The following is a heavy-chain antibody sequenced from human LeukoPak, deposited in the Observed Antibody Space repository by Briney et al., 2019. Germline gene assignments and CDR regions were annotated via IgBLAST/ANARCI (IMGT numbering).Heavy chain of an antibody. J-gene: IGHJ4*02. V-gene: IGHV4-39*01. D-gene: IGHD1-26*01. CDR2: IYYSGRT. CDR3: ARLNFGGATAGDHDY. Sequence: SETLSLTCTVSGGSISSSSYYWGWIRQPPGKGLEWIGSIYYSGRTYYNPSLKSRVTISVDTSKNQFSLKLSSVTAADTAVYYCARLNFGGATAGDHDYWGQGALVTVSS. CDR1: GGSISSSSYY.